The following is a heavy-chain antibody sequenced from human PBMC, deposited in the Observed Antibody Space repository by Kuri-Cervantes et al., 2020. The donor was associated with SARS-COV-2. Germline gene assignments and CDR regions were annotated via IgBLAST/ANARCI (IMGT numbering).Heavy chain of an antibody. D-gene: IGHD3-10*01. CDR1: GLTFSSYG. CDR3: ARGSPMVRGVMPPDV. CDR2: IRYDGSNK. V-gene: IGHV3-30*02. J-gene: IGHJ6*04. Sequence: GESLKISCAASGLTFSSYGMHWVRQAPGKGLEWVAFIRYDGSNKYYADSVKGRFTISRDNSKNTLYLQMNSLRAEGTAVYYCARGSPMVRGVMPPDVWGKGTTVTVSS.